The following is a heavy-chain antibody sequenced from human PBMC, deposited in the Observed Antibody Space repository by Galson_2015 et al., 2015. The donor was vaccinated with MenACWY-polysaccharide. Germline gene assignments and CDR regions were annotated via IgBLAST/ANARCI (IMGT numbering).Heavy chain of an antibody. V-gene: IGHV3-74*01. CDR3: TKAGAKHCSGSSCYFNWFDP. Sequence: SLRLSCAASGFSFNTYWMHWVRHAPGKGLVWVSRINADGSATGYADSVRGRFTISRDNAKNTLYLEMNSLRAEDTAVYYCTKAGAKHCSGSSCYFNWFDPWGQGTLVTVSS. CDR1: GFSFNTYW. CDR2: INADGSAT. D-gene: IGHD2-15*01. J-gene: IGHJ5*02.